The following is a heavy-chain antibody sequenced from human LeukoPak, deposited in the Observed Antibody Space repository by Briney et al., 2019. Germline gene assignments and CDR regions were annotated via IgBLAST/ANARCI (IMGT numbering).Heavy chain of an antibody. CDR2: IIPILGIA. D-gene: IGHD3-10*01. V-gene: IGHV1-69*02. Sequence: SVKVSCKASGGTFSSYTISWVRQAPGQGLEWMGRIIPILGIANYAQKFQGRVTITADKSTSTAYMELSSLRSEDTAVCYCARGGYGSGSFYYYYGMDVWGQGTTVTVSS. CDR3: ARGGYGSGSFYYYYGMDV. J-gene: IGHJ6*02. CDR1: GGTFSSYT.